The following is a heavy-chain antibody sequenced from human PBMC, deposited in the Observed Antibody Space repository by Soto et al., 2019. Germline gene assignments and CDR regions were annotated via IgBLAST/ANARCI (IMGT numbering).Heavy chain of an antibody. Sequence: QVQLVESGGGVVQPGRSLSLSCAASGFTFSDYPMHWVRQAPGKGLEWVAVMSYDGRVKYYVDSVKGRFTISRDDSKNTLYLQMNRLRVDDTAVYYCARDFIVGAPDYFDYWGQGTLVTVSS. J-gene: IGHJ4*02. V-gene: IGHV3-30*04. CDR3: ARDFIVGAPDYFDY. CDR1: GFTFSDYP. CDR2: MSYDGRVK. D-gene: IGHD1-26*01.